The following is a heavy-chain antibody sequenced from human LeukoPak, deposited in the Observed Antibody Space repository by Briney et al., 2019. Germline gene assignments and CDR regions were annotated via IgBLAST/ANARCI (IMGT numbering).Heavy chain of an antibody. CDR1: GFTFSSCG. CDR2: IWYDGSNK. D-gene: IGHD3-22*01. CDR3: ARVDTYYYDSSGYFDY. V-gene: IGHV3-33*01. Sequence: GGSLRLSCAASGFTFSSCGMHWVRQAPGKGLEWVAVIWYDGSNKYYADSVKGRFTISRDNSKNTLYLQMNSLRAEDTAVYYCARVDTYYYDSSGYFDYWGQGTLVTVSS. J-gene: IGHJ4*02.